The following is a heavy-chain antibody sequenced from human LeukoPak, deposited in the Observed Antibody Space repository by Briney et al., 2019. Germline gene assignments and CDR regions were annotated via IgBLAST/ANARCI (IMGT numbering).Heavy chain of an antibody. CDR1: GFTFDDYA. CDR3: ASEGLYDYVRGSYRHDH. D-gene: IGHD3-16*02. Sequence: GGSLRLSCAASGFTFDDYAMHWVRQAPGKGLEWVSGISWSSGSIGYADSVKGRFTISRDNAKNSLYLQMNNLRAEDTAVYYCASEGLYDYVRGSYRHDHWGQGTLVTVSS. J-gene: IGHJ4*02. V-gene: IGHV3-9*01. CDR2: ISWSSGSI.